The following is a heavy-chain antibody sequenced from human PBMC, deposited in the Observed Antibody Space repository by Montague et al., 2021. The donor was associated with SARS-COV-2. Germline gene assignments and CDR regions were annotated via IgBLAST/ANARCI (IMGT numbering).Heavy chain of an antibody. CDR2: INHSGST. CDR3: ARVRAVPAAMRIFSLGRSYYGMDV. CDR1: GGSISFYY. Sequence: SETLSLTCTVSGGSISFYYWSWIRQPPGKGLEWIGEINHSGSTNYNPSLKSRVTISVDTSKNQFSLKLSSVTAADTAVYYCARVRAVPAAMRIFSLGRSYYGMDVWGQGTTVTVSS. V-gene: IGHV4-34*01. D-gene: IGHD2-2*01. J-gene: IGHJ6*02.